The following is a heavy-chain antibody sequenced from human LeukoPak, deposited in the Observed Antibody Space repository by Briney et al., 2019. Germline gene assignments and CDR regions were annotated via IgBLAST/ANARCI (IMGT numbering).Heavy chain of an antibody. CDR3: AKDHIAAAGMIDY. CDR1: GFTFSSYG. CDR2: ISYDGSNK. D-gene: IGHD6-13*01. Sequence: GRSLRLSCAASGFTFSSYGMHWVRQAPGKGLEWVAVISYDGSNKYYADSVKGRFTISRDNSKSTLYLQMNSLRAEDTAVYYCAKDHIAAAGMIDYWGQGTQVTVSS. J-gene: IGHJ4*02. V-gene: IGHV3-30*18.